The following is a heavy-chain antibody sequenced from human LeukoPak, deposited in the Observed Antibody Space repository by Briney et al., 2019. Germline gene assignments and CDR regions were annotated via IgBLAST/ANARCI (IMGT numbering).Heavy chain of an antibody. J-gene: IGHJ4*02. CDR3: ARDRGCSSTSCSAGDFDY. Sequence: GASVKVSCKASGYTFTSFYMHWVRQAPGQGLEWMGIINPSGGSTTYAQKFQGRVSMTRDTSTSTVYMELNSLRSEDTAVYYCARDRGCSSTSCSAGDFDYWGQGTLVTVSS. D-gene: IGHD2-2*01. V-gene: IGHV1-46*01. CDR1: GYTFTSFY. CDR2: INPSGGST.